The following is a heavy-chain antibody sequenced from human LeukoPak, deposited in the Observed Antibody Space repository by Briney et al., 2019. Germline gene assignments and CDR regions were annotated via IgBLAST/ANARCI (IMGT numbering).Heavy chain of an antibody. CDR3: AREYYYDSSGYYYASYYMDV. Sequence: PGGSLRLSCAASGFTFSSYSMNWVRQAPGKGLEWVSSIISSSSYIYYADSVKGRFTISRDNAKNSLYLQMNSLRAEDTAVYYCAREYYYDSSGYYYASYYMDVWGKGTTVTVSS. D-gene: IGHD3-22*01. J-gene: IGHJ6*03. CDR1: GFTFSSYS. V-gene: IGHV3-21*01. CDR2: IISSSSYI.